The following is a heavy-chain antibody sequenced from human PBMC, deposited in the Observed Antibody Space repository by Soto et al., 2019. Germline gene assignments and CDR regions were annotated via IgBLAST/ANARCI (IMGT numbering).Heavy chain of an antibody. Sequence: ASVKVSCKASGYTFTSYAMHWVRQAPGQRLEWMGWINAGNGNTKYSQKFQGRVTITRDTSASTAYMELSSLRSEDTAVYYRARGVWFGELFWFDPWGQGTLVTVSS. CDR2: INAGNGNT. D-gene: IGHD3-10*01. V-gene: IGHV1-3*01. J-gene: IGHJ5*02. CDR1: GYTFTSYA. CDR3: ARGVWFGELFWFDP.